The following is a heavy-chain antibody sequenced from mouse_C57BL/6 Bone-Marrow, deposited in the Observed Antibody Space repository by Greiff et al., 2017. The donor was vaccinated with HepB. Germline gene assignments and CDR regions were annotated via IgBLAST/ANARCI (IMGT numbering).Heavy chain of an antibody. CDR1: GYTFTSYG. V-gene: IGHV1-69*01. Sequence: QVQLQQSGAELARPGASVKLSCKASGYTFTSYGISWVKQRPGQGLEWIGEIDPSDSYTNYNQKFKGKSTLTVDKSSSTAYMQLSSLTSEDSAVYYCARWDYWGQGTTLTVSS. CDR3: ARWDY. J-gene: IGHJ2*01. CDR2: IDPSDSYT.